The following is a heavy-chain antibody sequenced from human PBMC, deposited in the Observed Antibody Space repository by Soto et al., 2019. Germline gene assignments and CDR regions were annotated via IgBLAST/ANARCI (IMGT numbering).Heavy chain of an antibody. J-gene: IGHJ4*02. D-gene: IGHD4-17*01. CDR1: GYTFTSYG. CDR3: ARDGDYGDSGYVYFDY. V-gene: IGHV1-18*01. CDR2: ISAYNGNT. Sequence: GASVKVSCKASGYTFTSYGISWVRQAPGQGLEWMGWISAYNGNTNYAQKLQGRVTMTTDTSTSTAYMELRSLRSDDTAVYYCARDGDYGDSGYVYFDYWGQGTLVTVSS.